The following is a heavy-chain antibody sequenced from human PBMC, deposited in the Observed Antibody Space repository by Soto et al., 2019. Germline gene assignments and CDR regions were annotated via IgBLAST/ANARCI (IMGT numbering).Heavy chain of an antibody. CDR3: AKESYDILTGTDAFDI. D-gene: IGHD3-9*01. Sequence: GGSLRLSCAASGLTFSSYGMHWVRQAPGKGLEWVAAISYDGSNKYYADSVKGRFTISRDNSKNTLYLQMNSLRAEDTAVYYCAKESYDILTGTDAFDIWGQGTMVTVSS. V-gene: IGHV3-30*18. J-gene: IGHJ3*02. CDR1: GLTFSSYG. CDR2: ISYDGSNK.